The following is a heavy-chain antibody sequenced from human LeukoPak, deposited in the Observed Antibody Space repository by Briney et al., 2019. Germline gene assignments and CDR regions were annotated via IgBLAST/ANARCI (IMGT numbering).Heavy chain of an antibody. Sequence: ASVKVSRKASGYTFTSYYMHWVRQAPGQGLEWMGIINPSGGSTSYAQKFQGRVTMTRDTSTSTVYMELSSLRSEDTAVYYCARDSIGAIFGVVNNWFDPWGQGTLVTVSS. CDR1: GYTFTSYY. CDR2: INPSGGST. V-gene: IGHV1-46*01. J-gene: IGHJ5*02. D-gene: IGHD3-3*01. CDR3: ARDSIGAIFGVVNNWFDP.